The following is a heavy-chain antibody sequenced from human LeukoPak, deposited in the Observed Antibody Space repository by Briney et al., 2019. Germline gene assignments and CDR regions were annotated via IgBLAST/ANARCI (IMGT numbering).Heavy chain of an antibody. J-gene: IGHJ4*02. CDR3: ARGHYCSSTSCYLPQYYFGY. CDR2: TRNKANSYTT. V-gene: IGHV3-72*01. CDR1: GFTFSDHY. Sequence: PGGSLRLSCAASGFTFSDHYMDWVRQAPGKGLEWVGRTRNKANSYTTEYAASVKGRFTISRDDSKNSLYLQMNSLKTEDTAVYYCARGHYCSSTSCYLPQYYFGYWGQGTLVTVSS. D-gene: IGHD2-2*01.